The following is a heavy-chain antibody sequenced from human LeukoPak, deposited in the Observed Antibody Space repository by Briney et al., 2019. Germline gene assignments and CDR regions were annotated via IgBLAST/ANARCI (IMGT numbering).Heavy chain of an antibody. CDR3: ARRGTAYCRGGNCYSDKYFDY. V-gene: IGHV4-34*01. Sequence: SETLSLTCAVYGGSLSGYYWTWIRQTPGKGLEWIGEINYSGNTNYNRSLKSRVTISADTSKNQFSLRLSSVTAADTAVYYCARRGTAYCRGGNCYSDKYFDYWGQGTQATVSS. CDR1: GGSLSGYY. D-gene: IGHD2-15*01. J-gene: IGHJ4*02. CDR2: INYSGNT.